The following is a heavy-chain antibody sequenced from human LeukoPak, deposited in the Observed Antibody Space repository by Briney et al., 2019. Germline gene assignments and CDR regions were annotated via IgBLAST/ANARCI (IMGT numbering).Heavy chain of an antibody. Sequence: GASVKVSCKASGYTFTSYDINWVRQATGQGLEWMGWMNPNSGNTGYAQEFQGRVTMTRNTSISTAYMELSSLRSEDTAVYYCARGRPYDFWSGYARNWFDPWGQGTLVTVSS. CDR1: GYTFTSYD. CDR2: MNPNSGNT. V-gene: IGHV1-8*01. D-gene: IGHD3-3*01. J-gene: IGHJ5*02. CDR3: ARGRPYDFWSGYARNWFDP.